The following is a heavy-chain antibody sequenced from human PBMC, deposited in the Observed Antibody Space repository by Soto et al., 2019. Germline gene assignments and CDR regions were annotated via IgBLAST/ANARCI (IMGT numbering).Heavy chain of an antibody. V-gene: IGHV3-23*01. CDR2: ISGSGGGT. CDR1: GFTFNNYA. J-gene: IGHJ6*02. D-gene: IGHD4-17*01. Sequence: GGSLRLSCAASGFTFNNYAMSWVRQAPGKGLEWVSAISGSGGGTYYADSVKGRFTISRDNSKNTLYLQMNSLRAEDTAVYYCAKGVSGDFPYYCYGMDVWGQGTTVTVSS. CDR3: AKGVSGDFPYYCYGMDV.